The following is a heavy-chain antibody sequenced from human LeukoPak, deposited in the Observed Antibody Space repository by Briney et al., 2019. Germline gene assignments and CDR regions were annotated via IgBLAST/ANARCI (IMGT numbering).Heavy chain of an antibody. CDR2: ISAHNGDT. J-gene: IGHJ3*02. CDR3: ARELREEVAPELETDGFYI. CDR1: GYTFINIG. D-gene: IGHD5-24*01. V-gene: IGHV1-18*01. Sequence: ASMTVSCNASGYTFINIGISWVRQAHGQGHEWMGWISAHNGDTNYAQKYQGRVTMTTDTSTSTIFMELRCLRSDDTAVYYCARELREEVAPELETDGFYIWGQGTMVTVSS.